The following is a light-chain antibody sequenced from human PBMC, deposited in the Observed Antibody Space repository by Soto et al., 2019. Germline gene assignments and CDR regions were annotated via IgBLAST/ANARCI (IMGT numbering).Light chain of an antibody. CDR2: GAS. CDR1: QSVSSSY. Sequence: EIVLTQSPGTLSLSPGERATLSCRASQSVSSSYLAWYQQKPGQAPRLLIYGASSRATGIPDRFSGSGSGTDCTLTISRLEPEGFAVYYCQHYGSLVLTFGGGTKVEIK. V-gene: IGKV3-20*01. CDR3: QHYGSLVLT. J-gene: IGKJ4*01.